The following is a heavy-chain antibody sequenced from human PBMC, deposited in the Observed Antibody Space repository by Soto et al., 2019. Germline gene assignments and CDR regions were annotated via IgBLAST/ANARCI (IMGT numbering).Heavy chain of an antibody. CDR1: GGTFSSYA. Sequence: QVQLVQSGAEVKKPGSSVKVSCKASGGTFSSYAISWVRQAPGQGLEWMGGIIPIFGTADYAQKFQGRVKITGDASTSTGNMGLSSLRSEDTAVYYCASHYDSSGYYYRGLDYWGQGTLVTVSS. CDR2: IIPIFGTA. J-gene: IGHJ4*02. D-gene: IGHD3-22*01. CDR3: ASHYDSSGYYYRGLDY. V-gene: IGHV1-69*12.